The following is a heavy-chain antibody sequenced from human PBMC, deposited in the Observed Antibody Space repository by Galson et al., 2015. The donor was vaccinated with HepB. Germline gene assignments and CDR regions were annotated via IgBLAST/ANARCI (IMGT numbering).Heavy chain of an antibody. V-gene: IGHV4-59*01. CDR2: IYYSGST. CDR3: ARVQSQWELLMGYYYGMDV. D-gene: IGHD1-26*01. J-gene: IGHJ6*02. Sequence: SETLSLTCTVSGGSISSYYWSWIRQPPGKGLEWIGYIYYSGSTNYNPSLKSRVTISVDTSKNQFSLKLSSVTAADTAVYYCARVQSQWELLMGYYYGMDVWGQGTTVTVSS. CDR1: GGSISSYY.